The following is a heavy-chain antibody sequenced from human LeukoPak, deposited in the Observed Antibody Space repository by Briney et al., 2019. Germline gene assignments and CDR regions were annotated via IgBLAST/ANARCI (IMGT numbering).Heavy chain of an antibody. V-gene: IGHV3-23*01. CDR3: AKDRPGLVIRYYFDY. CDR1: GFTFSSYA. J-gene: IGHJ4*02. CDR2: ISGSGGST. Sequence: GGSLRLSCAASGFTFSSYAMSWVRQAPGKGLEWVSAISGSGGSTYYADSVKGRFTISRDNSKNTLYLRMNSLRAEDTAVYYCAKDRPGLVIRYYFDYWGQGTLVTVSS. D-gene: IGHD3/OR15-3a*01.